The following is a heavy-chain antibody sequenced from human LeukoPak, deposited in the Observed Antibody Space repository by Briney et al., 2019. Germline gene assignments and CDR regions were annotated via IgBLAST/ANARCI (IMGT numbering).Heavy chain of an antibody. J-gene: IGHJ4*02. D-gene: IGHD6-19*01. Sequence: SETLSLTCTVSGGSISSYYWSWIRQPPGKGLEWIGYIYYSGSTNYNPSLKSRVTISVDTSKNQFSLKLSSVTAADTAVYSCARRYSSGWYFDYWGQGTLVTVSS. CDR1: GGSISSYY. CDR3: ARRYSSGWYFDY. CDR2: IYYSGST. V-gene: IGHV4-59*08.